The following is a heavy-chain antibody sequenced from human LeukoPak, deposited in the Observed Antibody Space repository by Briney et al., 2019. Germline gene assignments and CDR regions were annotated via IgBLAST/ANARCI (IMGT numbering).Heavy chain of an antibody. Sequence: GASVKVSCKASGYTFTSYYMHWVRQAPGQGLEWMGIINPSGGSTSYAQKFQGRVTMTRGTSTSTVYMELSSLRSDDTAVYYCARESGGDTIFGVVTQVRGMDVWGQGTTVTVSS. V-gene: IGHV1-46*01. CDR1: GYTFTSYY. J-gene: IGHJ6*02. CDR2: INPSGGST. CDR3: ARESGGDTIFGVVTQVRGMDV. D-gene: IGHD3-3*01.